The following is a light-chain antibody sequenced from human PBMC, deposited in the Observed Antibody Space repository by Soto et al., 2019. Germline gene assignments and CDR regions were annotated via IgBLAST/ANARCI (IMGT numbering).Light chain of an antibody. CDR1: QSISSW. CDR2: DAS. Sequence: DIQMTQSPSTLSASVGDSGNITCRASQSISSWLAWYQQKPGKAPKLLIYDASSLESGVPSRFSGSGSGTEFTLTISSLQPDDFATYYCQQYNSYLTFGGGTKV. CDR3: QQYNSYLT. J-gene: IGKJ4*01. V-gene: IGKV1-5*01.